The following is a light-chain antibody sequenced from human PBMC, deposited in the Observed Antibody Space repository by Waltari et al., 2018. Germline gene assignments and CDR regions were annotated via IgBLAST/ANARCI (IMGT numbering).Light chain of an antibody. V-gene: IGLV3-1*01. J-gene: IGLJ3*02. Sequence: SYELTQPPSVSVSPGQTVSITCSGDKLGEKYVCWYQQKPGHSPGVVIYQDSLRPSGIPERFSGSNSGNTATLTISGTQPVDDADYYCQAWDSGVVFGGGTKLTVL. CDR3: QAWDSGVV. CDR1: KLGEKY. CDR2: QDS.